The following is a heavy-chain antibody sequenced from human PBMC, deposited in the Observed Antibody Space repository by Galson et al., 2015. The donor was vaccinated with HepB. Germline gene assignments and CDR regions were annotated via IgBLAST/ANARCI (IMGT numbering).Heavy chain of an antibody. V-gene: IGHV4-59*08. CDR3: ARTGGFKGSGSGWDYYYGMDV. CDR2: IYYSGST. J-gene: IGHJ6*02. D-gene: IGHD3-10*01. CDR1: GGSISSYY. Sequence: CTVSGGSISSYYWSWIRQPPGKGLEWIGYIYYSGSTNYNPSLKSRVTISVDTSKNQFSLKLSSVTAADTAVYYCARTGGFKGSGSGWDYYYGMDVWGQGTTVTVSS.